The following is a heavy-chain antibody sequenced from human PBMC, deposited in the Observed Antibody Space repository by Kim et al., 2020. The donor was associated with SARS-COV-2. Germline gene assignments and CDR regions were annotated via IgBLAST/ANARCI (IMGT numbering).Heavy chain of an antibody. V-gene: IGHV3-72*01. J-gene: IGHJ4*02. D-gene: IGHD2-2*01. Sequence: GGSLRLSCTASGLIFSDHYIDWVRQAPGKGLEWVGRVRNKANSYTTEYAASVKGRFTLSRDDSQDSVYLQMNSLKTEDTAVYYCARDLQTVPASYWGQGT. CDR2: VRNKANSYTT. CDR3: ARDLQTVPASY. CDR1: GLIFSDHY.